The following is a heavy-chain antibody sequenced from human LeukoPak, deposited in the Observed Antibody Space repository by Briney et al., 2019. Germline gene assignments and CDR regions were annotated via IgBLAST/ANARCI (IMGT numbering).Heavy chain of an antibody. CDR3: ARMGGSYYPISFDY. CDR2: IYHSGST. V-gene: IGHV4-4*02. J-gene: IGHJ4*02. Sequence: SGTLSLTCAVSGGSISSSNWWRWVRQPPGKGLEWIGEIYHSGSTNYNPSLKSRVTISVDKSKNQFSLKLSSVTAADTAVYYCARMGGSYYPISFDYWGQGTLVTVSS. D-gene: IGHD1-26*01. CDR1: GGSISSSNW.